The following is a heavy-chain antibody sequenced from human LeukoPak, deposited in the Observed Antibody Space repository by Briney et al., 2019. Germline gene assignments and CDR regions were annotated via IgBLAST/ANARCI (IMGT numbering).Heavy chain of an antibody. Sequence: ASVKVSCKASGYTFNNYGVSWVRQAPGQGLEWMGWISAYNGNTNYAQNLQGRAFMTTDTSTNTGYLELRSLRSDDTAVYYCARRIAVAGTAIAIVYYFDYWGQGTLVTVSS. CDR1: GYTFNNYG. J-gene: IGHJ4*02. V-gene: IGHV1-18*01. D-gene: IGHD6-19*01. CDR2: ISAYNGNT. CDR3: ARRIAVAGTAIAIVYYFDY.